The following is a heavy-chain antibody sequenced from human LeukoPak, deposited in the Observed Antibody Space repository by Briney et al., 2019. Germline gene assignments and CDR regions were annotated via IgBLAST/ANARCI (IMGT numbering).Heavy chain of an antibody. D-gene: IGHD3-10*01. Sequence: GGSLRLSCEASGFTFSTYNMNWVRQAPGKGLEWVSSISGSGSITYYADSVKGRFTISRDTSKNTLWLQMNSLRVDDTALYCCAKSLGGDYGSGSYYVVFDSWGQGTLVTVSS. CDR2: ISGSGSIT. J-gene: IGHJ4*02. CDR1: GFTFSTYN. CDR3: AKSLGGDYGSGSYYVVFDS. V-gene: IGHV3-23*01.